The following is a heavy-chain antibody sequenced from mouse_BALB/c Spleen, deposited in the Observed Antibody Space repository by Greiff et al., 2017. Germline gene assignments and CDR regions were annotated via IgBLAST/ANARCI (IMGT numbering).Heavy chain of an antibody. J-gene: IGHJ1*01. V-gene: IGHV1-80*01. D-gene: IGHD1-1*01. CDR2: IYPGDGDT. CDR1: GYAFSSYW. CDR3: ARNDYYGSSYWYFDV. Sequence: QVQLQQSGAELVRPGSSVKISCKASGYAFSSYWMNWVKQRPGQGLEWIGQIYPGDGDTNYNGKFKGKATLTADKSSSTAYMQLSSLTSEDSAVYFWARNDYYGSSYWYFDVWGAGTTVTVSS.